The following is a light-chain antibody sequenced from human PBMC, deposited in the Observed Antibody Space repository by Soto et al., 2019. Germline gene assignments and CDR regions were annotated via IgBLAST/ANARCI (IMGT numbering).Light chain of an antibody. CDR3: QHYNGAPRT. CDR2: KAS. CDR1: QSVGSW. J-gene: IGKJ1*01. Sequence: DIPMTQSPSTLSAFVGDRVTITCRASQSVGSWVAWHQQKPGKAPKLLIYKASRLESGVPSRFSGSGSGTEFTLTIASLQPDDFATYYCQHYNGAPRTFGQGTKVEI. V-gene: IGKV1-5*03.